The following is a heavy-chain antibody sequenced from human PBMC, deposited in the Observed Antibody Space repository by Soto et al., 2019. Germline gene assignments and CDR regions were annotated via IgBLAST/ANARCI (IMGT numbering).Heavy chain of an antibody. J-gene: IGHJ6*02. CDR3: AREFVDVDTAMVTRVYYYYYGMDV. V-gene: IGHV1-18*01. CDR1: GYTFTSYG. D-gene: IGHD5-18*01. Sequence: GASVKVSCKASGYTFTSYGISWVRQAPGQGLEWMGWISAYNGNTNYAQKLQGRVTMTTDTSTSTAYMELRSLRSDDTAVYYCAREFVDVDTAMVTRVYYYYYGMDVWGQGTTVTVSS. CDR2: ISAYNGNT.